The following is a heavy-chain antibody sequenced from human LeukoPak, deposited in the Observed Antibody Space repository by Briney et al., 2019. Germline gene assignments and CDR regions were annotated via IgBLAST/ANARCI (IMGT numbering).Heavy chain of an antibody. V-gene: IGHV3-23*01. Sequence: PGGSLRLSCEASGFTFSSYAMSWVRQAPGKGLEWASCISGSGGGTYYTDSVKGRFTISRDNSKNTLFLQMNSLRVEDTAVYYCANLRGRGAYACSGASCYTYWGQGTLVTVSP. J-gene: IGHJ4*02. CDR3: ANLRGRGAYACSGASCYTY. CDR1: GFTFSSYA. CDR2: ISGSGGGT. D-gene: IGHD2-15*01.